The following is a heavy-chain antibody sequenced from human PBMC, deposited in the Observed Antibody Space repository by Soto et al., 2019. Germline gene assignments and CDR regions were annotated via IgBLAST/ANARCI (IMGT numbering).Heavy chain of an antibody. CDR2: MYHSGST. CDR3: ARPRGRNYYYYGMDV. Sequence: PSETLSLTCAVSVGSISSSSYYWGWIRQPPGKGLEWIGNMYHSGSTKYNPSLKSRVTISVDTSKNQFSLKLSSVTAADTAVYYCARPRGRNYYYYGMDVWGQGTTVTVSS. D-gene: IGHD3-10*01. CDR1: VGSISSSSYY. V-gene: IGHV4-39*01. J-gene: IGHJ6*02.